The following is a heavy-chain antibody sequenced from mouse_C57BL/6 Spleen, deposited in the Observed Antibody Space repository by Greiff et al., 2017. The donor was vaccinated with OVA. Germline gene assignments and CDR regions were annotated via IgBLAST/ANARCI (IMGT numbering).Heavy chain of an antibody. Sequence: EVQVVESGPVLVKPGASVKMSCKASGYTFTDYYMNWVKQSHGKSLEWIGVINPYNGGTSYNQKFKGKATLTVDKSSSTAYMELNSLTSEDSAVYYCASYGYYYAMDYWGQGTSVTVSS. CDR2: INPYNGGT. V-gene: IGHV1-19*01. D-gene: IGHD1-1*02. J-gene: IGHJ4*01. CDR3: ASYGYYYAMDY. CDR1: GYTFTDYY.